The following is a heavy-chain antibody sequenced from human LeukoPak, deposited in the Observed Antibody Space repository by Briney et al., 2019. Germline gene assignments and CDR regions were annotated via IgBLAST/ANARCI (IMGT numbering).Heavy chain of an antibody. J-gene: IGHJ4*02. CDR3: ARGPYSSSWPRY. CDR1: GGSFRGYY. Sequence: SETLSLTCAVYGGSFRGYYWSWIRQPPGKGLEWIGEINHSGSTNYNPSLKSRVTISVDTSKNQLSLKLSPVTAADTAVYYCARGPYSSSWPRYWGQGTLVTVSS. D-gene: IGHD6-13*01. CDR2: INHSGST. V-gene: IGHV4-34*01.